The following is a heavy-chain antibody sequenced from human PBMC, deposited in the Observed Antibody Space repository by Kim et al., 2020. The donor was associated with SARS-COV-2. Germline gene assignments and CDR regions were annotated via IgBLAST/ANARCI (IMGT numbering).Heavy chain of an antibody. CDR3: TRGGWFGELLYGGY. J-gene: IGHJ4*02. V-gene: IGHV3-49*03. D-gene: IGHD3-10*01. CDR2: IRSKAYGGTT. Sequence: GGSLRLSCTASGFTFGDYAMSWFRQAPGKGLEWVGFIRSKAYGGTTEYAASVKGRFTISRDDSKSIAYLQMNSLKTEDTAVYYCTRGGWFGELLYGGYWGQGTLVTVSS. CDR1: GFTFGDYA.